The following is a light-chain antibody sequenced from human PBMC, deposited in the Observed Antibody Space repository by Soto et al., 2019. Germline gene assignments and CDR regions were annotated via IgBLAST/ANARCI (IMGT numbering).Light chain of an antibody. CDR3: QQLNRYPLS. Sequence: IQLTQSPSSLSASIGDRVTISCRASQGINSYLAWYQQKPGKAPELLIDAASTLQSGVPSRLSGSGSGTDFTLTISSLQPEDFAHYECQQLNRYPLSFGGGTKVEIK. CDR1: QGINSY. J-gene: IGKJ4*01. CDR2: AAS. V-gene: IGKV1-9*01.